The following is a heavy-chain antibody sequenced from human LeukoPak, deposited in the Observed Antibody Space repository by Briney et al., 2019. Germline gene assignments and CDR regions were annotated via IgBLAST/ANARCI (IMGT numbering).Heavy chain of an antibody. V-gene: IGHV3-23*01. J-gene: IGHJ4*02. Sequence: GGSLRLSCAASGFTFSSYGMSWVRQAPGKGLEWVSAISGSGGSTYYADSVKGRFTISRDNSKNTLYLQMNSLRAEDTAVYYCAKVPMYSSSWYPPDYWGQGTLVTVSS. CDR2: ISGSGGST. CDR3: AKVPMYSSSWYPPDY. D-gene: IGHD6-13*01. CDR1: GFTFSSYG.